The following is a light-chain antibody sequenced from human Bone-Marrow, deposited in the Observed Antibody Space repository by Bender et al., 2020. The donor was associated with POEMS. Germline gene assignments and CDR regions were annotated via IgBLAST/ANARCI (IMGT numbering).Light chain of an antibody. CDR2: PNS. Sequence: QSVLSQPPSLSGTPGERITISCSGSSSNVGSNNVYWYQQLPGMAPKFLIYPNSPRPSGVPDRFSVSKSGTSASLAISGLQSEDEADYYCQSYDNSLGGWVFGGGTKLTVL. CDR3: QSYDNSLGGWV. J-gene: IGLJ3*02. V-gene: IGLV1-47*01. CDR1: SSNVGSNN.